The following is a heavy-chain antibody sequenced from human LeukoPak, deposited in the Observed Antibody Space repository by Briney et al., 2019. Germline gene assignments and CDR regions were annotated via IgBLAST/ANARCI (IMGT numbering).Heavy chain of an antibody. CDR2: MNPNSGNT. D-gene: IGHD3-22*01. J-gene: IGHJ3*02. CDR3: ARDLGVEYYYDSSGSRDAFDI. V-gene: IGHV1-8*01. CDR1: GYTFTSYD. Sequence: ASVKVSCKASGYTFTSYDINWVRQATGQGLEWMGWMNPNSGNTGYAQKFQGRVTMTRNTSISTAYMELSSLRSDDTAVYYCARDLGVEYYYDSSGSRDAFDIWGQGTMVTVSS.